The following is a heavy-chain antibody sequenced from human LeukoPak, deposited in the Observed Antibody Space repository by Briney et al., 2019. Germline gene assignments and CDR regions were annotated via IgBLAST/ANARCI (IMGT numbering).Heavy chain of an antibody. CDR3: ARARTYYYDSSGYGAWFDP. Sequence: GASVRVSCTASGYTFTSYYMHWVRQAPGQGLEWMGIINPSGGSTSYAQKFQGRVTMTRDTSTSTVYMELSSLRSEDTAVYYCARARTYYYDSSGYGAWFDPWGQGTLVTVSS. CDR1: GYTFTSYY. J-gene: IGHJ5*02. CDR2: INPSGGST. V-gene: IGHV1-46*01. D-gene: IGHD3-22*01.